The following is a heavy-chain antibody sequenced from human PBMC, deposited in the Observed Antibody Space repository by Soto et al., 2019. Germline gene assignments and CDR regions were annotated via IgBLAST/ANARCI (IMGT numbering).Heavy chain of an antibody. J-gene: IGHJ3*02. CDR1: GCTFSRYA. Sequence: EVQLLESGGGLVQPGWSLRLSCAASGCTFSRYAMSLVRPAPGKGLEWVSAISGSGGSTYYADSVKGRFTISRDNSKNTLYLQMNSLRTYDTAVYYCAKDRDLGYSYGYTACDIWRQGTMVNFSS. V-gene: IGHV3-23*01. CDR3: AKDRDLGYSYGYTACDI. CDR2: ISGSGGST. D-gene: IGHD5-18*01.